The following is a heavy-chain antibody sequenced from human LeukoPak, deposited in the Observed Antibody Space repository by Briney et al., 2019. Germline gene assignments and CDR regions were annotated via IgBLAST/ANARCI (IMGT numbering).Heavy chain of an antibody. Sequence: SSETLSLTCAVYGGSFSGYYWSWIRQPPGKGLEWIGEINHSGSTNYNPSLKSRVTISVDTSKNQFSLKLSSVTAADTAVYYCARLELWFGEDNAFDIWGQGTMVTVSS. J-gene: IGHJ3*02. CDR1: GGSFSGYY. D-gene: IGHD3-10*01. CDR3: ARLELWFGEDNAFDI. CDR2: INHSGST. V-gene: IGHV4-34*01.